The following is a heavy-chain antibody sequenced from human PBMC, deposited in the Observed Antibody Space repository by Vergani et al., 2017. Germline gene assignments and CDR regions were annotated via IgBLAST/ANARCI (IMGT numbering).Heavy chain of an antibody. CDR3: ARVRGVLAGMDV. Sequence: QVQLVQSGAEVKKPGSSVKVSCKASGGTFSSYTISWVRQAPGQGLEWMGRIIPILGIANYAQKFQGRVTITADKSTSTAYMELSSLRSEDTAVYYCARVRGVLAGMDVWGQGTTVTVSS. D-gene: IGHD3-10*01. CDR1: GGTFSSYT. J-gene: IGHJ6*02. CDR2: IIPILGIA. V-gene: IGHV1-69*02.